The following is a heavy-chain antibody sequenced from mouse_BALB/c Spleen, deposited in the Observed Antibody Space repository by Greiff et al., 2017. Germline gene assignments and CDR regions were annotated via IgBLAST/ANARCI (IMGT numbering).Heavy chain of an antibody. J-gene: IGHJ4*01. V-gene: IGHV1-69*02. CDR2: IYPSDSYT. Sequence: VQLQQPGAELVRPGASVKLSCKASGYTFTSYWINWVKQRPGQGLEWIGNIYPSDSYTNYNQKFKDKATLTVDKSSSTAYMQLSSPTSEDSAVYYCTRGGFMITTGAMDYWGQGTSVTVSS. D-gene: IGHD2-4*01. CDR3: TRGGFMITTGAMDY. CDR1: GYTFTSYW.